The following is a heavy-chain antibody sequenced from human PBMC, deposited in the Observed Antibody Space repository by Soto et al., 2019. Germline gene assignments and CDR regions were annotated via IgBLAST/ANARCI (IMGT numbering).Heavy chain of an antibody. V-gene: IGHV3-23*01. CDR1: GFTFSSYA. D-gene: IGHD2-15*01. J-gene: IGHJ3*02. Sequence: EVQLLESGGGLVQPGGSLRLSCAASGFTFSSYAMSWVRQAPGKGLEWVSAISGSGGSTYYADSVKGRFTISRDDSKNTLYLQMNSLKTEDTAVYYCTTDRVVVVVAATRGRNAFDIWGQGTMVTVSS. CDR3: TTDRVVVVVAATRGRNAFDI. CDR2: ISGSGGST.